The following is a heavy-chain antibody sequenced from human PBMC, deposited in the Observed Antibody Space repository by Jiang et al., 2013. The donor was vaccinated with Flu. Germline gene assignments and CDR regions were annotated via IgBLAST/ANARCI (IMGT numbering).Heavy chain of an antibody. D-gene: IGHD5-24*01. J-gene: IGHJ4*02. V-gene: IGHV7-4-1*02. Sequence: QSGSELKKPGASVKVSCKASGYTFTSYPMNWVRQAPGQGLEWMGWINTNTGNPTYAQGFTGRFVFSLDTSVTTAYLQISSLKAEDTAVYYCARDPTPGGWLPTSWFDYWGQGTLVTVSS. CDR1: GYTFTSYP. CDR3: ARDPTPGGWLPTSWFDY. CDR2: INTNTGNP.